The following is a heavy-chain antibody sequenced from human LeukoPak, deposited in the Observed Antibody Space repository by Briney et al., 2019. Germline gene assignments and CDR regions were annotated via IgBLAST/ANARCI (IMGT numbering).Heavy chain of an antibody. CDR1: GGSISGYH. D-gene: IGHD3-10*01. CDR2: IYYSGSSGST. J-gene: IGHJ4*02. Sequence: SETLSLTCSVSGGSISGYHWSWIRQPPGKGLEWIGQIYYSGSSGSTKYNPSLKSRVTISVDTSKNQISLKLSSLTAADTAVYYCASGGDFGSGSYSFLDSWGQGTLVTVSS. CDR3: ASGGDFGSGSYSFLDS. V-gene: IGHV4-59*08.